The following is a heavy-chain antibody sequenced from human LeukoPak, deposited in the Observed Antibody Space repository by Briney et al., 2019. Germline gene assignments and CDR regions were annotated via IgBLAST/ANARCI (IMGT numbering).Heavy chain of an antibody. D-gene: IGHD1-26*01. CDR3: ARDDPGIGIDY. J-gene: IGHJ4*02. CDR1: GFSFSSYW. CDR2: INSDGSST. Sequence: GGSLRLSCAASGFSFSSYWMHWVRQAPGKGLVWVSHINSDGSSTTYADSVKGRFTISRDNAKSTLYLQMNSLRAKDTAVYYCARDDPGIGIDYWGQGTLVTVSS. V-gene: IGHV3-74*01.